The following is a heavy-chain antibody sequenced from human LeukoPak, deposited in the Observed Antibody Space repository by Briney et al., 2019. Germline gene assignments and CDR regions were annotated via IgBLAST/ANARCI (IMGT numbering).Heavy chain of an antibody. CDR1: GFTFSSNG. V-gene: IGHV3-33*01. J-gene: IGHJ3*02. CDR2: IWYDRSKE. Sequence: GMSLRLSCAASGFTFSSNGMHWVRQAPGKGLEWVAAIWYDRSKEYYADSVKGRFSISRDNSRNTLFLQMNSLRAEDTAVYYCARAKGDSLDIWGQGTMVTVSS. CDR3: ARAKGDSLDI. D-gene: IGHD2-21*02.